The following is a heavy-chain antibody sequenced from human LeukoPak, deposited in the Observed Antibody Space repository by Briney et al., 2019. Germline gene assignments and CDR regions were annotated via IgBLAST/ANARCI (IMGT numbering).Heavy chain of an antibody. D-gene: IGHD1-1*01. J-gene: IGHJ4*02. CDR2: IYSADSA. CDR1: GFAFSTYW. V-gene: IGHV3-53*01. Sequence: GGSLRLSCAASGFAFSTYWMHWVRQAPGKGLEWVSVIYSADSADYADSVKGRFTISRDNSKNTLYLQMNSLRAEDTAVYYCASKGGNDWEYFFDYWGQGTLVTVSS. CDR3: ASKGGNDWEYFFDY.